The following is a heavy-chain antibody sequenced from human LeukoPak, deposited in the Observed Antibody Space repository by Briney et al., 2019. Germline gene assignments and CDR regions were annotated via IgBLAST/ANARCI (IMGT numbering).Heavy chain of an antibody. Sequence: GGTLRLSCAASGFTFSSDGMSWVRQAPGKGLEWVSAISGSGGNTYYADSVKGRFTISRDNSKNTLYLQMNSLRVEDTAVYYCAKVPRRGSYLEYWGQGTLVTVSS. CDR2: ISGSGGNT. CDR1: GFTFSSDG. V-gene: IGHV3-23*01. D-gene: IGHD3-16*01. CDR3: AKVPRRGSYLEY. J-gene: IGHJ4*02.